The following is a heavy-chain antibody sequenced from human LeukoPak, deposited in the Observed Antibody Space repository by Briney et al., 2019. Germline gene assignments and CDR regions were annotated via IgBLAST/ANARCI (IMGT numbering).Heavy chain of an antibody. J-gene: IGHJ3*02. V-gene: IGHV3-23*01. CDR3: AKDLPAVAYLHGAFDI. CDR1: GFTFSSYA. CDR2: ISGSGSST. Sequence: PGGSLRLSCAASGFTFSSYAMIWVRQAPGKGLEWVSGISGSGSSTYYADSVKGRFTISRDNSNSTLYLQMNSLRAEDTAVYFCAKDLPAVAYLHGAFDIWGQGTMVTVSS. D-gene: IGHD6-19*01.